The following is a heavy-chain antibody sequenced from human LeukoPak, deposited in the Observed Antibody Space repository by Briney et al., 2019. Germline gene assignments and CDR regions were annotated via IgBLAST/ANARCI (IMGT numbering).Heavy chain of an antibody. J-gene: IGHJ4*02. CDR2: IVGGGDST. Sequence: GGSLRLSCAASGFTFSSYAMSWVRQAPGKGLEWVSTIVGGGDSTYYADSVKGRFTISRDNSKNTLYLQMNSLRAEDTAVYYCANTYSSSWYPLFDSWGQGTLVTVSS. V-gene: IGHV3-23*01. CDR3: ANTYSSSWYPLFDS. CDR1: GFTFSSYA. D-gene: IGHD6-13*01.